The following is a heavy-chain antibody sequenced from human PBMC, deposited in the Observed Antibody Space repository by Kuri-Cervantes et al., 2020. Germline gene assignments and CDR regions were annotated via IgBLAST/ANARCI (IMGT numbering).Heavy chain of an antibody. CDR2: IYYSGST. V-gene: IGHV4-31*03. CDR3: ASKRIPRSGYWVHDAFDI. D-gene: IGHD3-22*01. Sequence: LRLSCTVSGGSISSGGYYWSWIRQHPGKGLEWIGYIYYSGSTYYNPSLKSRVTISVDTSKNQFSLKLSSVTAADTAVYYCASKRIPRSGYWVHDAFDIWGQGTMVTVSS. J-gene: IGHJ3*02. CDR1: GGSISSGGYY.